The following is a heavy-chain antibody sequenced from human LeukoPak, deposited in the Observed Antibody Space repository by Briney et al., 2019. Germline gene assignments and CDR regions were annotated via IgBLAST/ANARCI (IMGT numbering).Heavy chain of an antibody. V-gene: IGHV1-69*04. CDR2: IIPILGIA. Sequence: SVKVSCKASGGTFSSYAISWVRQAPGQGLEWMGRIIPILGIANCAQKFQGRVTITADKSTSTAYMELSSLRSEDTAVYYCARAPDYPTMINDYWGQGTLVTVSS. J-gene: IGHJ4*02. D-gene: IGHD3-22*01. CDR1: GGTFSSYA. CDR3: ARAPDYPTMINDY.